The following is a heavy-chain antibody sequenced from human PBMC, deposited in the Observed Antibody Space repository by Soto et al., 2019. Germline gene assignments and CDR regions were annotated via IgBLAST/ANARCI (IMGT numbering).Heavy chain of an antibody. Sequence: EVQLVESGGGLVKPGGSLRLSCAASGFTFSNAWMSWVRQAPGKGLEWVGRIKTKTDGGTTDYAAPVKGRFTISRDDSKHTLYLQMNSLRTEDTAVYYCSNLDRWELEQIDYWGQGTLVTVSS. D-gene: IGHD1-26*01. CDR2: IKTKTDGGTT. CDR1: GFTFSNAW. J-gene: IGHJ4*02. CDR3: SNLDRWELEQIDY. V-gene: IGHV3-15*01.